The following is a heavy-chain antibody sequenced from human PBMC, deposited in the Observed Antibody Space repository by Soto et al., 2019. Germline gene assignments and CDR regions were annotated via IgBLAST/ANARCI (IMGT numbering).Heavy chain of an antibody. J-gene: IGHJ4*02. D-gene: IGHD3-3*01. CDR2: VYYSGST. Sequence: SETLSLTCTVSGGSVSSGSHYWSWIRQPPGKRLEWVGYVYYSGSTNYNPSLQSRVTISVDTSKNQFSLKMNSVTAADTAVYYCARGHDFWSGFSYFDYWSQGTLVTVSS. V-gene: IGHV4-61*01. CDR3: ARGHDFWSGFSYFDY. CDR1: GGSVSSGSHY.